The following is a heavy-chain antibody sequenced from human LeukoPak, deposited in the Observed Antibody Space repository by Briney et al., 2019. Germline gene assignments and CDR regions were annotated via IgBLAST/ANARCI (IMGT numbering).Heavy chain of an antibody. Sequence: PSETLSLTCTVSGGSISNYYWSWIRQPAGKGLEWIGRVKSGESTNYNPSLKSRVTFSVDTSKNQFSLKLSSVTAADTAVYYCARLQGDYSFDYWGQGTLVTVSS. V-gene: IGHV4-4*07. D-gene: IGHD4-11*01. CDR1: GGSISNYY. CDR2: VKSGEST. CDR3: ARLQGDYSFDY. J-gene: IGHJ4*02.